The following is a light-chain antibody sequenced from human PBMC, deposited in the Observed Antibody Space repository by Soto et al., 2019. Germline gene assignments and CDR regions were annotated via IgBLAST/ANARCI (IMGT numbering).Light chain of an antibody. CDR1: QSVGSK. CDR2: GAS. V-gene: IGKV3-15*01. Sequence: ETVMTQSPATLSVSPGEIVTLSCRASQSVGSKVGWYQQKPGQAPSLLIYGASTRATETPVRFSGSGSGTEFTLTISSLQSEDVAVYYCQQYSNWPPVIFGGGTKVAIK. CDR3: QQYSNWPPVI. J-gene: IGKJ4*01.